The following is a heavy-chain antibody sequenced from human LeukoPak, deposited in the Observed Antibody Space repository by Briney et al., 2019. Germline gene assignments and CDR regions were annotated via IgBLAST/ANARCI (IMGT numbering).Heavy chain of an antibody. J-gene: IGHJ4*02. Sequence: EASVKVSCKASGYTFTSYAMHWVRQAPGQRLEWMGWINAGNGNTKYSQKFQGRVTITRDTSASTAYMELSSLRSEDTAVYYCARDITMVRGVIIFGFDYWGQGTLVTVSS. CDR1: GYTFTSYA. CDR2: INAGNGNT. D-gene: IGHD3-10*01. V-gene: IGHV1-3*01. CDR3: ARDITMVRGVIIFGFDY.